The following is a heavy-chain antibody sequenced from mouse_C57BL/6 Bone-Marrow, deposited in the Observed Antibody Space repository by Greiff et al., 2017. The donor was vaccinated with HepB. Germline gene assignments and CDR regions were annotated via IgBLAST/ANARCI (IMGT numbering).Heavy chain of an antibody. Sequence: EVQLQQSGPELVKPGASVKISCKASGYTFTDYYMNWVKQSHGKSLEWIGDINPNNGGTSYNQKFKGKATLTVDKSSSTAYMELRSLTSEDSAVYYCARPPDYDYGSSPMGYWGQGTSVTVSS. CDR3: ARPPDYDYGSSPMGY. CDR1: GYTFTDYY. V-gene: IGHV1-26*01. D-gene: IGHD1-1*01. CDR2: INPNNGGT. J-gene: IGHJ4*01.